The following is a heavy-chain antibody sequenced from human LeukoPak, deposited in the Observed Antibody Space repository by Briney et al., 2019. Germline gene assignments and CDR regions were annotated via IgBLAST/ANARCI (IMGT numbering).Heavy chain of an antibody. V-gene: IGHV4-30-4*08. J-gene: IGHJ5*02. Sequence: PSETLSLTCTVSGGSISSGGYYWSWIRQPPGKGLEWIGYIYYSGSTYYNPSLKSRVTISVDTSKNQFSLKLSSVTAADTAVYYCARDRVVFYYGSGRHPLAAWFDPWGQGTLVTVSS. D-gene: IGHD3-10*01. CDR2: IYYSGST. CDR3: ARDRVVFYYGSGRHPLAAWFDP. CDR1: GGSISSGGYY.